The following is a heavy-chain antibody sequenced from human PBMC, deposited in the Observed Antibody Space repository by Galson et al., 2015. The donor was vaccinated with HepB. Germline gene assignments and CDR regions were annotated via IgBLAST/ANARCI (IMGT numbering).Heavy chain of an antibody. V-gene: IGHV4-59*12. CDR3: ARGRDHNKNAY. D-gene: IGHD1-14*01. CDR2: IYYTGST. CDR1: GGSISGYY. J-gene: IGHJ4*02. Sequence: ETLSLTCTVSGGSISGYYWSWIRQPPGKGLEWIGYIYYTGSTNYSPSLKSRVTISVDKSKNQLSLNLSSVTAADTAVYYCARGRDHNKNAYWGQGALVTVSA.